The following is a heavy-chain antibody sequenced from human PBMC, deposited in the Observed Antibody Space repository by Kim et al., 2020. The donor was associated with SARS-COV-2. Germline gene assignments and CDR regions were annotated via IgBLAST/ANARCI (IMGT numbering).Heavy chain of an antibody. Sequence: TKFSQQFQGRVTITRDTSARTAYRELTSLRSEDTAIYYCARGSGWAFDYWGQGTLVTVAS. V-gene: IGHV1-3*01. J-gene: IGHJ4*02. CDR2: T. D-gene: IGHD6-19*01. CDR3: ARGSGWAFDY.